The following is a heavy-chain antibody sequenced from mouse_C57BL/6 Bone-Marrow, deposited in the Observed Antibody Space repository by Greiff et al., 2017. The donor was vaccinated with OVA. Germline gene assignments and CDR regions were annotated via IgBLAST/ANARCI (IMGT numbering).Heavy chain of an antibody. Sequence: QVHVKQSGAELVRPGASVTLSCKASGYTFTGYEMHWVKQTPGHGLEWIGAIDPETGGTAYNQKFKGQAILTADKSSSTAYMELRSLTSDDSAVYYCTRRRASYCLFAYWGKGTLVTVSA. V-gene: IGHV1-15*01. CDR1: GYTFTGYE. CDR3: TRRRASYCLFAY. CDR2: IDPETGGT. D-gene: IGHD3-1*01. J-gene: IGHJ3*01.